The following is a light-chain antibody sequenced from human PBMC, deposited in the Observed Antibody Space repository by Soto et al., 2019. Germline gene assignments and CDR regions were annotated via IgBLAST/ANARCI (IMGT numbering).Light chain of an antibody. CDR3: CSYEGIYTSYV. CDR2: DVS. CDR1: SSNVGGYNY. Sequence: QSALTQPRSVSGSPGQSVTISCTGTSSNVGGYNYVSWYQQHPGKVPKLLIYDVSKRPSGVPDRFSGSKSGNTASLTISGLQAEDKADYYCCSYEGIYTSYVFGTGTKLTVL. J-gene: IGLJ1*01. V-gene: IGLV2-11*01.